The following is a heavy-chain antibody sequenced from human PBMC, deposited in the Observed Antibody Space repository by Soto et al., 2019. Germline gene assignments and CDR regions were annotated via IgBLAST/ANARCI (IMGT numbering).Heavy chain of an antibody. CDR2: INTDGGSS. V-gene: IGHV3-74*03. D-gene: IGHD2-2*01. CDR1: GFTFSGHW. J-gene: IGHJ3*02. CDR3: AREAGYCSRTSCYRRAFDT. Sequence: EVQLVESGGDLVQPGGSLRLSCAASGFTFSGHWMHWVRQVPGKGLEWVSRINTDGGSSAYADSVKGRFTISRDNAKNTLHLQMSGLRAEDTAVYYCAREAGYCSRTSCYRRAFDTWGQGTTVTVSS.